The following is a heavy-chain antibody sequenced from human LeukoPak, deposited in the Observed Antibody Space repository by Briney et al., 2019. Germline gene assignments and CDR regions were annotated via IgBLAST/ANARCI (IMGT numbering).Heavy chain of an antibody. J-gene: IGHJ4*02. CDR1: GGTFISYA. Sequence: ASVKVSCKASGGTFISYAISWVRQAPGQGLEWMGGIIPIFGTANYAQKFQGRVTITVDESTSTAYMELSSLRSEDTAVYYCARGSNVDTAIDYWGQGTLVTVSS. D-gene: IGHD5-18*01. V-gene: IGHV1-69*13. CDR2: IIPIFGTA. CDR3: ARGSNVDTAIDY.